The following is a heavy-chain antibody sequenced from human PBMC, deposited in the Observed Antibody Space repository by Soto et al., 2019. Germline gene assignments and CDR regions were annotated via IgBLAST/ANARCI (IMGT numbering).Heavy chain of an antibody. V-gene: IGHV3-30-3*01. D-gene: IGHD5-18*01. CDR1: GFTFSSYA. J-gene: IGHJ6*02. Sequence: PGGALRLSCAASGFTFSSYAMHWVRQAPGKGLEWVAVISYDGSNKYYAGSVKGRFTISRDNSKNTLYLQMNSLRAEDTAVYYCARDLDTAMVTSYYYYGMDVWGQGTTVTVSS. CDR2: ISYDGSNK. CDR3: ARDLDTAMVTSYYYYGMDV.